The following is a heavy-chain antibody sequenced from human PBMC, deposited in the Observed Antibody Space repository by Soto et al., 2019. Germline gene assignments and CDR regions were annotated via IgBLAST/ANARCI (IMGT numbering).Heavy chain of an antibody. CDR3: ARRASSSWYYYFDY. J-gene: IGHJ4*02. Sequence: EVQLLESGGDLIQPGGSLRLSCAASGFTFSTYAMSWVRQAPGKGLEWVSAISGSGGSTYYADSVKGRFTISRDNSKNTLFLQMNSLRAEDTAVYYCARRASSSWYYYFDYWGQGTLVTVSS. D-gene: IGHD6-13*01. CDR2: ISGSGGST. CDR1: GFTFSTYA. V-gene: IGHV3-23*01.